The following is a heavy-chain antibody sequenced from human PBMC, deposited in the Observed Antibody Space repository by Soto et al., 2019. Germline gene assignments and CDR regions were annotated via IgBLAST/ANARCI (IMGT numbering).Heavy chain of an antibody. CDR3: ARDGYYYDSSGYYFPN. V-gene: IGHV4-31*03. CDR1: GGSISSGGYY. J-gene: IGHJ1*01. D-gene: IGHD3-22*01. CDR2: IYYSGST. Sequence: SETLSLTCTVSGGSISSGGYYWSWIRQHPGKGLEWIGYIYYSGSTYYNPSLKSRVTISVDTSKNQFSLKLSSVTAADTAVYYCARDGYYYDSSGYYFPNWGQGTLVTVSS.